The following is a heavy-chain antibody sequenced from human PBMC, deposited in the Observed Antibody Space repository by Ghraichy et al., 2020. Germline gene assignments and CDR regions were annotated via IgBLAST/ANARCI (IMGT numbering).Heavy chain of an antibody. CDR2: INPSGGST. CDR1: GYTFTSYY. CDR3: AREGKMATIRVGAFDI. J-gene: IGHJ3*02. V-gene: IGHV1-46*01. D-gene: IGHD5-24*01. Sequence: ASVKVSCKASGYTFTSYYMHWVRQAPGQGLECMGIINPSGGSTSYAQKFHGRVTMTRDTSTSTVYMELSSLRSEDTAVYYCAREGKMATIRVGAFDIWGQVTMDTVSS.